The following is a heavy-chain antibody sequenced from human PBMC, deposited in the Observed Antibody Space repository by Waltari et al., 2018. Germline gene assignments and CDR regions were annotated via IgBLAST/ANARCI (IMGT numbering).Heavy chain of an antibody. Sequence: QVQLQQWGAGLLKPSETLSLTCAVYGGSFSGYSWSWIRQPPGKGLEWIGEINHSGSTNYNPSLKSRVTISVDTSKNQFSLKLSSVTAADTAVYYCARGHSVATGGWYLKTWGQGTLVTVSS. CDR1: GGSFSGYS. D-gene: IGHD6-19*01. CDR2: INHSGST. CDR3: ARGHSVATGGWYLKT. J-gene: IGHJ4*02. V-gene: IGHV4-34*01.